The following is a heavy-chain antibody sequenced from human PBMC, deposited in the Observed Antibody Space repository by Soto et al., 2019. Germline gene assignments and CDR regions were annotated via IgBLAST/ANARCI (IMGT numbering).Heavy chain of an antibody. V-gene: IGHV3-13*05. CDR3: ARTDRDFYGLDV. CDR2: ISASGDP. CDR1: GFTFRNYD. Sequence: EVQLVESGGGLVQPGGSLRLSCEASGFTFRNYDMHWVRQGTGKGLAWVSGISASGDPDYADSVKGRFTISSENAQNSFFLQMNSLRVGETAVYYCARTDRDFYGLDVWGQGTTVIVSS. J-gene: IGHJ6*02.